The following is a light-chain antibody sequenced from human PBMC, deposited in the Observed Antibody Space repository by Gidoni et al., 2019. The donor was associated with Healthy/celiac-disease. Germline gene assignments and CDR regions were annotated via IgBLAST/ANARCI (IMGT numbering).Light chain of an antibody. CDR1: SSNIGSNT. CDR3: AAWDDSLNAVV. V-gene: IGLV1-44*01. Sequence: QSVLTQPPSASGTPGQRVTISCSGSSSNIGSNTVNWYQQLPGTAPTLLISSNNQRPSGVPVRFSGSKSGTSASPAISGLWSEDESDYYCAAWDDSLNAVVFGGGTKLTVL. J-gene: IGLJ2*01. CDR2: SNN.